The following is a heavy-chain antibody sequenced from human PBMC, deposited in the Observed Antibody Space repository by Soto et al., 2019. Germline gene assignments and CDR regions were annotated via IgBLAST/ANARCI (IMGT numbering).Heavy chain of an antibody. D-gene: IGHD4-17*01. CDR2: IDPSDSYT. CDR3: AAPRGPYGEGFLYLHY. V-gene: IGHV5-10-1*01. J-gene: IGHJ4*02. CDR1: GYSSTSRM. Sequence: ESLKISCKVSGYSSTSRMITWVRQMPGKGLEWMGRIDPSDSYTNYSPSFQGHVTISVDKSINTAYLQWSSLKASDTGMYFCAAPRGPYGEGFLYLHYWGQGTLVTVSS.